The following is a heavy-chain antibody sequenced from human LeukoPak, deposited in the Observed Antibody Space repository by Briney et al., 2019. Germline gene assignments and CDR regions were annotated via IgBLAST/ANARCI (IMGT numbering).Heavy chain of an antibody. Sequence: GGSLRLSCAASGFTLSSYAMSWVRQAPGKGLEWVSSISASGGSTNYADSVKGRFTISRDNSKNTVYLRMNSLRAEDTAVYYCAKVMKGSERLTMVRGVIIKTAGLYYMDVWGKGTTVTVSS. V-gene: IGHV3-23*01. D-gene: IGHD3-10*01. J-gene: IGHJ6*03. CDR2: ISASGGST. CDR3: AKVMKGSERLTMVRGVIIKTAGLYYMDV. CDR1: GFTLSSYA.